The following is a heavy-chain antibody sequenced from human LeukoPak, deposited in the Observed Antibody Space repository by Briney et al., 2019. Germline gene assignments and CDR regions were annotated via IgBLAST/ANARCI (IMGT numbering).Heavy chain of an antibody. CDR2: ISGSGGST. V-gene: IGHV3-23*01. J-gene: IGHJ5*02. Sequence: GGSLRLSCAASGFTFSSYAMSWVRQAPGKGLEWVSGISGSGGSTYYADSVKGRFTISRDNSKNTLYLQMNSLRAEDTAVYYCAKQTGIVGATNWFDPWGQGTLVTVSS. CDR1: GFTFSSYA. CDR3: AKQTGIVGATNWFDP. D-gene: IGHD1-26*01.